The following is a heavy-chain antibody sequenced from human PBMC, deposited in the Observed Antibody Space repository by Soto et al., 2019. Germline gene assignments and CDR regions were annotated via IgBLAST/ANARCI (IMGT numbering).Heavy chain of an antibody. CDR2: IKQDGREK. V-gene: IGHV3-7*01. J-gene: IGHJ2*01. CDR1: GFTFSSYW. D-gene: IGHD3-10*01. CDR3: ARSPFRSRYFDL. Sequence: GGSLRLSCAASGFTFSSYWMSWVRQAPGKGLEWVANIKQDGREKYYVDSVKGRFTISRDNAKNSLYVQMNSLRAEDTAVYYCARSPFRSRYFDLWGRGTLVTVSS.